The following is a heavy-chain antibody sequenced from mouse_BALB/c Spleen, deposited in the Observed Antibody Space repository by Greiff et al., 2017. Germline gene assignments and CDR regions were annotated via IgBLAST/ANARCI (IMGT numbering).Heavy chain of an antibody. J-gene: IGHJ4*01. D-gene: IGHD2-14*01. CDR2: ISSGSSTI. CDR1: GFTFSSFG. V-gene: IGHV5-17*02. Sequence: EVQRVESGGGLVQPGGSRKLSCAASGFTFSSFGMHWVRQAPEKGLEWVAYISSGSSTIYYADTVKGRFTISRDNPKNTLFLQMTSLRSEDTAMYYCARGGYRYDAYAMDYWGQGTSVTVSS. CDR3: ARGGYRYDAYAMDY.